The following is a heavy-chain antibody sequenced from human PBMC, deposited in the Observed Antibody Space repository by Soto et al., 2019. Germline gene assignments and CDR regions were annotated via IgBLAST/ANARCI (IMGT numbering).Heavy chain of an antibody. CDR3: AKESGSPAGTVEY. V-gene: IGHV4-4*07. D-gene: IGHD6-13*01. Sequence: LSLTCTVSGDSISNSYWSWIRQPAGKGLEWIGRIYASRNTNYNPSLKSRVTMSIDTSNNQISLSLSSVTAADTAMYYCAKESGSPAGTVEYWGQGTLVTVSS. CDR1: GDSISNSY. J-gene: IGHJ4*02. CDR2: IYASRNT.